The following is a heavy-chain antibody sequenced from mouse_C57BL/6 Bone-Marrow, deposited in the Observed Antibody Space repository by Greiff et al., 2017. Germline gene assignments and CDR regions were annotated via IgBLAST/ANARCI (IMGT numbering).Heavy chain of an antibody. J-gene: IGHJ3*01. V-gene: IGHV1-7*01. Sequence: QVQLKQSGAELAKPGASVKLSCKASGYTFTSYGMHWVKQRPGQGLEWIGYINPSSGYTTYNQKFKDKATLTADKSSSTAYMQLRSLTYEDSAVYYCARSRWLLLWFAYWGQGTLVTGSA. CDR1: GYTFTSYG. D-gene: IGHD2-3*01. CDR2: INPSSGYT. CDR3: ARSRWLLLWFAY.